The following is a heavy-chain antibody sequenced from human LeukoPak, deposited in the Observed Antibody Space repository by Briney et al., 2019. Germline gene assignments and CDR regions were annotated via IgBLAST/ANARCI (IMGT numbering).Heavy chain of an antibody. Sequence: PGGSLRLSCAASGFTFSDYYMSWIRQAPGKGLEWVSYISSSGSTIYYADSVKGRFTISRDNAKNSLYLQMNSLRAEDTAVYYCARRNSSSWYWFDPWGQGTLVTVSS. CDR2: ISSSGSTI. CDR1: GFTFSDYY. J-gene: IGHJ5*02. CDR3: ARRNSSSWYWFDP. V-gene: IGHV3-11*01. D-gene: IGHD6-13*01.